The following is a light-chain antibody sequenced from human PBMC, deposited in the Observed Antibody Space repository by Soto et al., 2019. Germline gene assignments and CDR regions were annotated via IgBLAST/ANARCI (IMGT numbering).Light chain of an antibody. CDR3: QQYGSSPQT. CDR2: GAS. V-gene: IGKV3-20*01. CDR1: QSVSSY. J-gene: IGKJ1*01. Sequence: EMVMTQSPATLSLSPGERATLSCRASQSVSSYLAWYQQKPGQAPRLLIYGASSRATGIPDRFSGSGSGTDFTLTITRLEPEDFAVYYCQQYGSSPQTFGQGTKVDI.